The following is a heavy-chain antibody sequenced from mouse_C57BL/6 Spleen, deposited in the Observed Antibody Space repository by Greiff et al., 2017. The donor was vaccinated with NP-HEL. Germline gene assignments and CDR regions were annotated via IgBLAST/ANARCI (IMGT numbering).Heavy chain of an antibody. CDR2: IRNKANGYTT. CDR1: GFTFTDYY. V-gene: IGHV7-3*01. CDR3: ARSGFQKDYYAMDY. J-gene: IGHJ4*01. Sequence: EVQVVESGGGLVQPGGSLSLSCVASGFTFTDYYMSWVRQPPGKALEWLGFIRNKANGYTTEYSASVKGRFTISRDNSQSILYLQMNALRAEDSATYYCARSGFQKDYYAMDYWGQGTSVTVSS. D-gene: IGHD2-2*01.